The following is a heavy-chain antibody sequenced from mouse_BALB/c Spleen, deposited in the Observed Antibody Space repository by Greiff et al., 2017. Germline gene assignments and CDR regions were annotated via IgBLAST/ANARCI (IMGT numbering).Heavy chain of an antibody. CDR2: ISYSGST. Sequence: EVKLMESGPGLVKPSQSLSLTCTVTGYSITSDYAWNWIRQFPGNKLEWMGYISYSGSTSYNPSLKSRISITRDTSKNQFFLQLNSVTTEDTATYYCARQLKYGNHISPYYYAMDYWGQGTSVTVSS. D-gene: IGHD2-10*02. J-gene: IGHJ4*01. CDR1: GYSITSDYA. V-gene: IGHV3-2*02. CDR3: ARQLKYGNHISPYYYAMDY.